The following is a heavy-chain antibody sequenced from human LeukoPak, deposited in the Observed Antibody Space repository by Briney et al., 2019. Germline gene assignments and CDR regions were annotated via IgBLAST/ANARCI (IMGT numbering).Heavy chain of an antibody. D-gene: IGHD2-8*01. CDR2: FDPEDVET. CDR1: GYTLTELS. CDR3: ATAPLTYCTNGVCYYFQH. Sequence: ASVKVSCKVSGYTLTELSMHWVRQAPGKGLCWMGGFDPEDVETIYAQKFQGRVTMTEDTSTDTAYMELSSLRSEDTAVYYCATAPLTYCTNGVCYYFQHWGQGTLVTVSS. V-gene: IGHV1-24*01. J-gene: IGHJ1*01.